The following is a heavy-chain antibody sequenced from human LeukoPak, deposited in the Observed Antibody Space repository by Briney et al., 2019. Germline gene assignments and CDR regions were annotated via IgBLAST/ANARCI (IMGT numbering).Heavy chain of an antibody. V-gene: IGHV1-18*04. D-gene: IGHD6-13*01. J-gene: IGHJ4*02. CDR2: ISVYNGHT. CDR3: ARDYGSIAAAGTHDY. CDR1: GYTFTSYG. Sequence: ASVRVSCKASGYTFTSYGISWVRQAPGQGLEWMGWISVYNGHTNYAQKRQGRVTMTTDTSTSTAYMELRSLRSDDTAVYYCARDYGSIAAAGTHDYWGQGTLVTVSS.